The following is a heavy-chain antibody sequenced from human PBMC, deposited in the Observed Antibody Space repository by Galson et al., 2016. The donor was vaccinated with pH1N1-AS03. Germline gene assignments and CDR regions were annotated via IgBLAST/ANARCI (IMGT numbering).Heavy chain of an antibody. CDR2: IIPMLGRG. J-gene: IGHJ4*02. V-gene: IGHV1-69*04. Sequence: SVKVSCKASGGTFSTNGFTWVRQAPGQGLEWMGRIIPMLGRGNYAQKFQGRVTIIADISTSTTYMELSNLTSEDTAIYYCARERDSSSSSIVVYWGQGTQVTVSS. D-gene: IGHD6-6*01. CDR1: GGTFSTNG. CDR3: ARERDSSSSSIVVY.